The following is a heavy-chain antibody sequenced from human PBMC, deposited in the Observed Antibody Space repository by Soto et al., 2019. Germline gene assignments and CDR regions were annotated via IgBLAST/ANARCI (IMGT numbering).Heavy chain of an antibody. CDR3: ARGGREIPRRFDY. V-gene: IGHV3-21*01. CDR1: GFTFSSYS. Sequence: EVPLVESGGDLVKPGGSLRLSCADSGFTFSSYSMNWVRQAPGKGLEWVSSISSSSTYIYYADSVKGRFTISRDNAKNSLYLQMNSLSAEDTAVYYCARGGREIPRRFDYWGQGTLVTVSS. CDR2: ISSSSTYI. J-gene: IGHJ4*02. D-gene: IGHD2-21*01.